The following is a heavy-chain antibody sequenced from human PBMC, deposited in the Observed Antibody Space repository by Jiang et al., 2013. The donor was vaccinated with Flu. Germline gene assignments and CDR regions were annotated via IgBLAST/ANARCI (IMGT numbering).Heavy chain of an antibody. D-gene: IGHD3-22*01. Sequence: GLVKPGGSLRLSCAASGFTFSSYSMNWVRQAPGKGLEWVSSISSSSSYIYYADSVKGRFTISRDNAKNSLYLQMNSLRAEDTAVYYCARAREGYDSSGYYRHTDWFDPWGQGTLVTVSS. CDR1: GFTFSSYS. V-gene: IGHV3-21*01. CDR2: ISSSSSYI. J-gene: IGHJ5*02. CDR3: ARAREGYDSSGYYRHTDWFDP.